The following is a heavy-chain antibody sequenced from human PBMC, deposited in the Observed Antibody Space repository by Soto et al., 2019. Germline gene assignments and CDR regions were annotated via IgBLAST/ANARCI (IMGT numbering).Heavy chain of an antibody. CDR3: AKMDLRQLAWFDP. V-gene: IGHV3-30*18. J-gene: IGHJ5*02. CDR1: GFTFSSYG. Sequence: QVQLVESGGGVVQPGRSLRLSCAASGFTFSSYGMHWVLQAPGKGLEWVAVISYDGSNKYYADSVKGRFTISRDNSKNTLYLQMNSLRAEDTAVYYCAKMDLRQLAWFDPWGQGTLVTVSS. D-gene: IGHD6-6*01. CDR2: ISYDGSNK.